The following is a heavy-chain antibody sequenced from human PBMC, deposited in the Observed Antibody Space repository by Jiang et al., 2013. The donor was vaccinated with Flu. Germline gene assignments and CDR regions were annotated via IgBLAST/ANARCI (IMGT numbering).Heavy chain of an antibody. CDR3: AADVGGKGAFDI. D-gene: IGHD4-23*01. CDR1: GFTFTSSA. J-gene: IGHJ3*02. Sequence: EVKKPGTSVKVSCKASGFTFTSSAMHWVRQARGQRLEWIGWNVVGSDSTHYAQRFQGRVTITRDMSTSTAYMELSSLRSEDTAVYYCAADVGGKGAFDIWGRGTMVTVSS. CDR2: NVVGSDST. V-gene: IGHV1-58*02.